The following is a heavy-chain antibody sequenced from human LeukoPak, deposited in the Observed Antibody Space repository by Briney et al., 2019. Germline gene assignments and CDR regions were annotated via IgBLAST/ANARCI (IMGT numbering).Heavy chain of an antibody. D-gene: IGHD2-15*01. CDR1: GYTLTELS. CDR2: FDPEDGET. J-gene: IGHJ4*02. Sequence: ASVKVSCKVSGYTLTELSTHWVRQAPGKGLEWMGGFDPEDGETIYAQKSQGRVTMTEDTSTDTAYMELSSLRSEDTAVYYCAKDGMYFSGGSCYKRWGQGTLVTVSS. CDR3: AKDGMYFSGGSCYKR. V-gene: IGHV1-24*01.